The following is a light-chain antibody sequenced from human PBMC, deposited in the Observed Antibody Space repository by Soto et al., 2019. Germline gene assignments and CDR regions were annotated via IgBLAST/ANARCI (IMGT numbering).Light chain of an antibody. V-gene: IGKV1-5*03. J-gene: IGKJ1*01. CDR2: KAS. CDR3: QQYNSYWT. Sequence: DIQMTQSPSTLSAPVGDRATITCRASQSISSWLAWYQQKPGKAPKLLIYKASSLESGIPSRFSGSGSGTEFTLTISSLQRDDFATYYCQQYNSYWTFGQGTKVEIK. CDR1: QSISSW.